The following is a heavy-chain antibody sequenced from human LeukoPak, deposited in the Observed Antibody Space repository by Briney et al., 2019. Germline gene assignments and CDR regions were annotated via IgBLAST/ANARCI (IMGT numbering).Heavy chain of an antibody. CDR1: GFTFSSYS. CDR3: AKDRVPLAARPLHFDS. J-gene: IGHJ4*02. CDR2: ISRIGCST. Sequence: PGGSLSLSCAAYGFTFSSYSMSWVRQAAGRGREWVASISRIGCSTFYADSVKGRFTISRDNSKNTLYPKMNSLTAEDPAVYYCAKDRVPLAARPLHFDSCGEGALGTVSS. D-gene: IGHD6-6*01. V-gene: IGHV3-23*01.